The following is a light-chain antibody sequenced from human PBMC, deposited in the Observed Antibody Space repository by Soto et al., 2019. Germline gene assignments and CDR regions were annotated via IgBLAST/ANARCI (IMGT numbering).Light chain of an antibody. Sequence: EIVLTQSPGTLSLSPGERATLSCRASQSVSSSYLAWYQQKPGQAPRLLIYGASSRATGIPDRFSGSGSGTDFPLTISRLAPEEFVLYYCQQYGSSPYTFGQGTKLEIK. CDR1: QSVSSSY. J-gene: IGKJ2*01. V-gene: IGKV3-20*01. CDR3: QQYGSSPYT. CDR2: GAS.